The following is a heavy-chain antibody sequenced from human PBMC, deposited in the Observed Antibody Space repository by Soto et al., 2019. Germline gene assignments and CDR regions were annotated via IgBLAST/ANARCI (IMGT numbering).Heavy chain of an antibody. D-gene: IGHD1-1*01. V-gene: IGHV1-69*08. J-gene: IGHJ6*03. Sequence: QVHLGQSGADVKKPGSSVKISCTASGAAFSNYTFTWGRRAPGQGLEWVGKGIPLLEASNYAEKFQDRVTISADRSTSTVYMELSGLRSEDSAIYYCASGKSQMSQDRMGFYYYMDVWGKGTTVTVSS. CDR3: ASGKSQMSQDRMGFYYYMDV. CDR2: GIPLLEAS. CDR1: GAAFSNYT.